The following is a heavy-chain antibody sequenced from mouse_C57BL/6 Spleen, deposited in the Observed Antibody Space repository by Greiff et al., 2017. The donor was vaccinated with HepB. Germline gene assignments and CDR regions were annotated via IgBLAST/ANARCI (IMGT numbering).Heavy chain of an antibody. CDR3: ARVTHYGSSFYAMDY. Sequence: EVQLVESGPGLVKPSQSLSLTCSVTGYSITSGYYWNWIRQFPGNKLEWMGYISYDGSNNYNPSLKNRISITRDTSKNQFFLKLNSVTTEDTATYYCARVTHYGSSFYAMDYWGQGTSVTVSS. V-gene: IGHV3-6*01. CDR1: GYSITSGYY. J-gene: IGHJ4*01. D-gene: IGHD1-1*01. CDR2: ISYDGSN.